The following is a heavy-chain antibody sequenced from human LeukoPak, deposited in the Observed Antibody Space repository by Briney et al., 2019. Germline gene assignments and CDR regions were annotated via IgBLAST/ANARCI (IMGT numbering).Heavy chain of an antibody. J-gene: IGHJ4*02. CDR1: RYTLITYG. CDR3: ARQGGFGYDFTWFDY. D-gene: IGHD3/OR15-3a*01. CDR2: ISAYNADT. V-gene: IGHV1-18*01. Sequence: ASVQVSCKASRYTLITYGINWVRQAAGQGLEGRGWISAYNADTKYALSLQGRHNMSTDTSTRTAYMELGSLGSADTAVYYCARQGGFGYDFTWFDYWGQGTLVTVSS.